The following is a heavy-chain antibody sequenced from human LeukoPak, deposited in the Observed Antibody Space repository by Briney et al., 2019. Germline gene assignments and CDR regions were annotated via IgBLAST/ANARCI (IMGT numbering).Heavy chain of an antibody. CDR2: MNPNSGNT. CDR1: GYTFTSYD. V-gene: IGHV1-8*03. D-gene: IGHD2-2*01. J-gene: IGHJ4*02. CDR3: ARGGWRYCSSTSCYLDY. Sequence: ASVKVSCKASGYTFTSYDINWVRQATGQGLEWMGWMNPNSGNTGYAQKFQGRVTITRNTSISTAYMELSSLRPEDTAVYYCARGGWRYCSSTSCYLDYWGQGTLVTVSS.